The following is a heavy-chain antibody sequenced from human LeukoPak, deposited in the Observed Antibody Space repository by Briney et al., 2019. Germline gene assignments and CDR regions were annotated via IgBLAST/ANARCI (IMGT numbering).Heavy chain of an antibody. D-gene: IGHD3-3*01. V-gene: IGHV3-23*01. CDR2: ISGSGGST. Sequence: GGSLRLACAASGFTFSSYAMSWVRQAPGKGLDWLSAISGSGGSTYYADSVKGRFTISRDNSKNTLYLQMNSLRAEDTAVYYCAKRLYDFWSGYYFSTFDYWGQGTLVTVSS. CDR3: AKRLYDFWSGYYFSTFDY. J-gene: IGHJ4*02. CDR1: GFTFSSYA.